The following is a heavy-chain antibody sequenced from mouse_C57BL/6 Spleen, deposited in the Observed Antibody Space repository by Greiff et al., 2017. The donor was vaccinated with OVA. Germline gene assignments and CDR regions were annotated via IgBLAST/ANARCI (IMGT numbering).Heavy chain of an antibody. V-gene: IGHV1-85*01. Sequence: QVQLQQSGPELVKPGASVKLSCKASGYSFTSYDINWVKQRPGQGLEWIGWIYPRDGSTKYNEKFKGKATLTVDTSSSTAYMELHSLTSEDSAVYFCARSPYYYGSSYENFDVWGTGTTVTVSS. CDR1: GYSFTSYD. CDR2: IYPRDGST. D-gene: IGHD1-1*01. CDR3: ARSPYYYGSSYENFDV. J-gene: IGHJ1*03.